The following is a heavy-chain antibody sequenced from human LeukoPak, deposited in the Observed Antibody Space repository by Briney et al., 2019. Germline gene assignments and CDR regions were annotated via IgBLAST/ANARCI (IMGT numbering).Heavy chain of an antibody. CDR2: INHSGST. V-gene: IGHV4-34*01. Sequence: SETLSLTCAVYGGSFSGYYWSWIRQPPGKGLEWIGEINHSGSTNYNPSLKSRVTISVDTSKNQFSLKLSSVTAADTAVYYCARDNDLDYYDILTGYYKFPGTTGGFDYWGQGTLVTVSS. J-gene: IGHJ4*02. CDR3: ARDNDLDYYDILTGYYKFPGTTGGFDY. D-gene: IGHD3-9*01. CDR1: GGSFSGYY.